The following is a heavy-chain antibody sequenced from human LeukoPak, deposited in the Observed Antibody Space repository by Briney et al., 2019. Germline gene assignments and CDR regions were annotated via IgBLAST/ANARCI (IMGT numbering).Heavy chain of an antibody. CDR3: AREAVVAASNY. D-gene: IGHD2-15*01. CDR1: GFTFSSYW. CDR2: IKQDGSEK. J-gene: IGHJ4*02. V-gene: IGHV3-7*01. Sequence: GGYLRLYCAASGFTFSSYWMSWVRQAQGKGLEWVANIKQDGSEKYYVGSVKGRFTISRDNAKNSLYLQMNSLRAEDTAVYYCAREAVVAASNYWGQGTLVTVSS.